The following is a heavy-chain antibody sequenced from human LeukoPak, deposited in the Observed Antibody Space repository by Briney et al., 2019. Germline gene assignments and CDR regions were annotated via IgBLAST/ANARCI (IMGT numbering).Heavy chain of an antibody. V-gene: IGHV3-23*01. J-gene: IGHJ3*01. Sequence: GGSLRLSCAASGFTFSSYGMTWVRQAPGKGLEYVSSISGSGGHASYADSVKGRFTISRDNPKNTLYLQMNSLGAEDTAVYYCGKKKYSSGWDGFDVWGQGTLVTVSS. CDR3: GKKKYSSGWDGFDV. CDR2: ISGSGGHA. D-gene: IGHD6-19*01. CDR1: GFTFSSYG.